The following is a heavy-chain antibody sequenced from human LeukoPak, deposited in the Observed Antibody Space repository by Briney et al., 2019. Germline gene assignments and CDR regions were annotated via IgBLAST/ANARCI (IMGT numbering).Heavy chain of an antibody. V-gene: IGHV3-21*01. CDR1: GFTFGSYS. D-gene: IGHD2-2*01. Sequence: GGSLRLSCAASGFTFGSYSMNWVRQAPGKGLEWVSSISSSSSYIYYADSVKGRFTISRDSAKNSLYLQMNSLRAEDTAVYYCAKDQWDTGTYQLLDFDYWGQGTLVTVSS. J-gene: IGHJ4*02. CDR2: ISSSSSYI. CDR3: AKDQWDTGTYQLLDFDY.